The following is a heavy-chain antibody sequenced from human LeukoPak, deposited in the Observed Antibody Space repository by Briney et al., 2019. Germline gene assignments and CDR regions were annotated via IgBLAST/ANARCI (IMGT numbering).Heavy chain of an antibody. D-gene: IGHD3-10*01. CDR3: AKASSSYYYGSGSYGGSVNY. J-gene: IGHJ4*02. CDR2: IRYDESNK. V-gene: IGHV3-30*02. CDR1: GFTCSSYV. Sequence: GGSLRLSCAASGFTCSSYVMNGVRQAPGKGLEWVAFIRYDESNKYYAGSVKGLFTISRENSKNPLYLRMNSLRAEDAAVYYCAKASSSYYYGSGSYGGSVNYWGEGTLVTVSS.